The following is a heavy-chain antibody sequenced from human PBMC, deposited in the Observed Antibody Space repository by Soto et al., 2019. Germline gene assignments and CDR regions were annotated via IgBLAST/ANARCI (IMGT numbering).Heavy chain of an antibody. V-gene: IGHV3-30*03. D-gene: IGHD2-8*02. CDR1: GFTFSSYG. CDR3: TGEVASGY. Sequence: QVQLVESGGGVVQPGRSLRLSCTASGFTFSSYGMHWVRQAQGKGLELVAVISKDGSVKYYADSVKGRFTISRDNSKNTLYLQMNSLGAEDTAAYYCTGEVASGYWGQGTLVTVSS. J-gene: IGHJ4*02. CDR2: ISKDGSVK.